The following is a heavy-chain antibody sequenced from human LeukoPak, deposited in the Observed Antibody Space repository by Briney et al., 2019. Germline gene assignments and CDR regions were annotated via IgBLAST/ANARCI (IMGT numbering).Heavy chain of an antibody. CDR2: MNPNSGNT. CDR3: TRGSSGRRDY. J-gene: IGHJ4*02. CDR1: GYTFTTCD. D-gene: IGHD6-19*01. Sequence: ASVKVCCKASGYTFTTCDINWVRQATGQGLEWMGWMNPNSGNTGYAQSFQGRVTMTRDTSISTAYMELSNLRSEDTAIYYCTRGSSGRRDYWGQGTLVTVSS. V-gene: IGHV1-8*01.